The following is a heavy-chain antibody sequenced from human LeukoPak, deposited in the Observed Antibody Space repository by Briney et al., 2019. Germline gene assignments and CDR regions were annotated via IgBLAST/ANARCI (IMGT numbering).Heavy chain of an antibody. CDR1: GFTFSSYA. J-gene: IGHJ5*02. V-gene: IGHV3-30*01. CDR2: ISYDGSNK. Sequence: GGSLRLSCAASGFTFSSYAMHWVRQAPGKGLEWVAVISYDGSNKYYADSVKGRFTISRDNSKNTLYLQMNSLRAEDTAVYYCARDRSSSWYQNFGWFDPWGQGTLVTVSS. CDR3: ARDRSSSWYQNFGWFDP. D-gene: IGHD6-13*01.